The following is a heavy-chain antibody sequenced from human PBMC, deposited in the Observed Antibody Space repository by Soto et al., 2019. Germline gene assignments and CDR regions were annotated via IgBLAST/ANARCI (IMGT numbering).Heavy chain of an antibody. D-gene: IGHD3-3*01. CDR3: AREGFGSPFDP. Sequence: PSEALSLTCTVSGGSISSYYWSWIRQPPGKGLEWIGYIYYSGSTNYNPSLKSRVTISVDTSKNQFSLKLSSVTAADTAVYYCAREGFGSPFDPWGQGTLVTVSS. J-gene: IGHJ5*02. CDR1: GGSISSYY. CDR2: IYYSGST. V-gene: IGHV4-59*12.